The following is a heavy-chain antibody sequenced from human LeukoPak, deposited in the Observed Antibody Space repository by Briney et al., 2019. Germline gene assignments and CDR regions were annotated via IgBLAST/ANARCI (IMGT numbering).Heavy chain of an antibody. J-gene: IGHJ6*02. V-gene: IGHV4-34*01. CDR2: INHSGST. CDR1: GGSFSGYY. D-gene: IGHD3-10*01. CDR3: ARALSGSGSYTPRYYYYGMDV. Sequence: SETLSLTCAVHGGSFSGYYWSWIRQPPGKGLEWIGEINHSGSTNYNPSLKSRVTISVDTSKNQFSLKLSSVTAADTAVYYCARALSGSGSYTPRYYYYGMDVWGQGTTVTVSS.